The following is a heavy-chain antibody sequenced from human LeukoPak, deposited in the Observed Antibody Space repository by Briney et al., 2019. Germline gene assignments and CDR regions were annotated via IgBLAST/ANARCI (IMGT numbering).Heavy chain of an antibody. V-gene: IGHV4-4*07. CDR3: ARADGDGHAYYYFDY. J-gene: IGHJ4*02. CDR1: GGSISSYY. D-gene: IGHD5-24*01. Sequence: PSETLSLTCTVSGGSISSYYWSWIRQPAGKGLEWIGRIYTSGSTNYNPSLKSRVTMSVDTSKNHFSLKLSSVTAADTAVYYCARADGDGHAYYYFDYWGQGTLVTVSS. CDR2: IYTSGST.